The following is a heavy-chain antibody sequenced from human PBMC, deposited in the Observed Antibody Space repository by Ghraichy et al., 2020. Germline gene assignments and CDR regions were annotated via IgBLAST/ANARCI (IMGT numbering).Heavy chain of an antibody. Sequence: SQTLSLTCTVSGGSISSSSYYWGWIRQPPGKGLEWIGSIYYSGSTYYNPSLKSRVTISVDTSKNQFSLKLSSVTAADTAVYYCARRSYYDSSGYYSWYYFDYWGQGTLVSVSS. CDR3: ARRSYYDSSGYYSWYYFDY. CDR1: GGSISSSSYY. D-gene: IGHD3-22*01. CDR2: IYYSGST. J-gene: IGHJ4*02. V-gene: IGHV4-39*01.